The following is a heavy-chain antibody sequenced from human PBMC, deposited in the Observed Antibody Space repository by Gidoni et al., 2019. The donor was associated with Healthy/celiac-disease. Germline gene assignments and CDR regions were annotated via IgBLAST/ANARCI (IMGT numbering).Heavy chain of an antibody. CDR2: ISSSSSTI. CDR1: GFTFSSYS. Sequence: EVQLVESGGGLVQPGGSLRLSCAASGFTFSSYSMNWVRQAPGKGLEWVSYISSSSSTIYYADSVKGRFTISRDNAKTSLYLQMNSLRAEDTAVYYCARGNYYDSSGPWSYWGQGTLVTVSS. D-gene: IGHD3-22*01. V-gene: IGHV3-48*01. CDR3: ARGNYYDSSGPWSY. J-gene: IGHJ4*02.